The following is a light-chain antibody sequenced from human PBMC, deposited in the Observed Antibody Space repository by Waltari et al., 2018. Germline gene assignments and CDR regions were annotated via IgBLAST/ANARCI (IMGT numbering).Light chain of an antibody. V-gene: IGKV2-28*01. CDR2: LGS. J-gene: IGKJ2*01. CDR3: MQGLQTLYT. Sequence: IVMTQSPLSLPVTPGEPASISCRSSQSLLHSNGYNYLDWYLQKPGQSPQLLIYLGSNRASGVPDRFSGSGSVTDFTLKISRVEAEDVGVYYCMQGLQTLYTFGQGTKLEI. CDR1: QSLLHSNGYNY.